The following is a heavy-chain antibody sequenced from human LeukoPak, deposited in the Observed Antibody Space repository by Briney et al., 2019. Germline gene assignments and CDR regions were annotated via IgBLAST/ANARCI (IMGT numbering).Heavy chain of an antibody. CDR1: GGSFSGYY. CDR2: INHSGST. V-gene: IGHV4-34*01. CDR3: ARSWYYYDG. D-gene: IGHD3-22*01. Sequence: PSETLSLTCAVHGGSFSGYYWSWIRQPPGKGLEWIGEINHSGSTNYNPSLKSRVTISVDTSKNQFSLKLSSVTAADTAVYYCARSWYYYDGWGQGTLVTVSS. J-gene: IGHJ4*02.